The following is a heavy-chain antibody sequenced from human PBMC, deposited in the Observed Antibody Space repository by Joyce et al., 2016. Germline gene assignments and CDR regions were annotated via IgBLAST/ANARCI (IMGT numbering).Heavy chain of an antibody. CDR3: ATGGGMDV. J-gene: IGHJ6*02. V-gene: IGHV3-7*01. CDR2: IKPDGSEK. Sequence: EVQLVESGGGLVQPGGSRRLSCAASGFTFSTTWMTWVRQSPGKGPEWVANIKPDGSEKYYVGSVKGRFTISRDNAKNSLSLLMNSLRVDDTAVYYCATGGGMDVWGQGTTVTVSS. CDR1: GFTFSTTW.